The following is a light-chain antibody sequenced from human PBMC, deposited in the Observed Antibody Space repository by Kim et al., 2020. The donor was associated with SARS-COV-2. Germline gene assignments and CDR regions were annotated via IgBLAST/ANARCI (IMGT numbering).Light chain of an antibody. Sequence: QSITISCTVTSSDVGGYNYVSWYQQHPGKAPKLMIYDVSNRPSGVSNRFSGSKSGNTASLTISGLQAEDEADYYCSSYTSSSTQVFGGGTQLTVL. CDR1: SSDVGGYNY. V-gene: IGLV2-14*03. CDR3: SSYTSSSTQV. CDR2: DVS. J-gene: IGLJ2*01.